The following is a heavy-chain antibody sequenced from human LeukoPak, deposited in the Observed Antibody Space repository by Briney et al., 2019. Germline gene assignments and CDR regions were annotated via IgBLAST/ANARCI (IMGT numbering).Heavy chain of an antibody. D-gene: IGHD7-27*01. V-gene: IGHV7-4-1*02. J-gene: IGHJ4*02. CDR2: INTNTGNP. CDR1: GYTFTSYA. CDR3: ARVSPPRLTGSFDY. Sequence: GAPVKVSCKASGYTFTSYAMNWVRQAPGQGLEWMGWINTNTGNPTYAQGFTGRFVFSLDTSVSTAYLQISSLKAEDTAVYYCARVSPPRLTGSFDYWGQGTLVTVSS.